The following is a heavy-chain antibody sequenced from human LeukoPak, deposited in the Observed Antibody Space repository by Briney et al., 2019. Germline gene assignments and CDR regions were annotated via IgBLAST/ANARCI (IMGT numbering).Heavy chain of an antibody. V-gene: IGHV3-21*01. CDR2: ISSSSSYI. J-gene: IGHJ5*02. CDR3: ARGPYGSGFLNWFDP. Sequence: GESLTLSCAASGFTFSSYCMNWVRQAPGKGLEWVSSISSSSSYIYYADSVKGRFTISRDNAKNSLYLQMNSLRAEDTAVYYCARGPYGSGFLNWFDPWGQGTLVTVSS. D-gene: IGHD3-10*01. CDR1: GFTFSSYC.